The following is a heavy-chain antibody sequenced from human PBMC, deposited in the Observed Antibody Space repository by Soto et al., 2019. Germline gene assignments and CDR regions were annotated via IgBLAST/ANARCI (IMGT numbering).Heavy chain of an antibody. CDR3: ASHKFYGDPYYFDY. J-gene: IGHJ4*02. D-gene: IGHD4-17*01. CDR2: ISGSADST. V-gene: IGHV3-23*01. Sequence: EVQMWESGGGLVQPGGSLRLSCAASGFTFSSYAMNWVRQAPGKGLEWVSVISGSADSTYYADSVKGRFTIARDNSRNTLYLQMNSLRAEDTAVYYCASHKFYGDPYYFDYWGQGTLVTVSS. CDR1: GFTFSSYA.